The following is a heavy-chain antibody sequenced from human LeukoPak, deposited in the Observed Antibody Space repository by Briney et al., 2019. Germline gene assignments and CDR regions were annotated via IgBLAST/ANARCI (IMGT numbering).Heavy chain of an antibody. Sequence: ASVKVSCKASGYSFTSYGISWVRQAPGQGLEWMGWISAYDGDTKYAQNLQGRVTLTTDTSTTTAYMELRSLRSDDTAVYYCARGGYYFDSGSHRWNWFDPWGQGTLVTVSS. V-gene: IGHV1-18*01. CDR3: ARGGYYFDSGSHRWNWFDP. D-gene: IGHD3-10*01. CDR1: GYSFTSYG. J-gene: IGHJ5*02. CDR2: ISAYDGDT.